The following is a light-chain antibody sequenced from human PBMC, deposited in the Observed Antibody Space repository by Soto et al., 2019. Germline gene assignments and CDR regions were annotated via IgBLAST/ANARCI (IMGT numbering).Light chain of an antibody. J-gene: IGKJ2*01. CDR1: QSVYNRY. CDR3: QQYSGSLPYT. Sequence: EIVLTQSPDTLSLSPGETATLSCRASQSVYNRYLAWYQQKPGQAPRLLIYVASFRDPGTPARFSGSGSGSDFTLTISRLEPEDFGVYYCQQYSGSLPYTFGQGTKLEIK. V-gene: IGKV3-20*01. CDR2: VAS.